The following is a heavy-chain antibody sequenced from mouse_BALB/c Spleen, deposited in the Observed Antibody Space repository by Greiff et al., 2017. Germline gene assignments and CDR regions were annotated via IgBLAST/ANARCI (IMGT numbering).Heavy chain of an antibody. J-gene: IGHJ3*01. Sequence: EVQLQESGAELVKPGASVKLSCTASGFNIKDTYMHWVKQRPEQGLEWIGRIDPANGNTKYDPKFQGKATITADTSSNTAYLQLSSLTSEDTAVYYCALYGYDPWFAYWGQGTLVTVSA. V-gene: IGHV14-3*02. D-gene: IGHD2-2*01. CDR3: ALYGYDPWFAY. CDR2: IDPANGNT. CDR1: GFNIKDTY.